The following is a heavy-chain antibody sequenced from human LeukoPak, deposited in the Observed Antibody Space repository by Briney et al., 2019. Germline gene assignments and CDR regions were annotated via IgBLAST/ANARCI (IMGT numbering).Heavy chain of an antibody. CDR1: GYTLTSFS. J-gene: IGHJ1*01. V-gene: IGHV1-18*01. CDR3: ARGDCSGGSCFLPEYFQH. Sequence: GASVKVSCKASGYTLTSFSVSWVRRAPGQGLEWMGWISAYNGDTNYAQKLQGRVTMTTDTSTNTAYMELRSLRSDDTAVYYCARGDCSGGSCFLPEYFQHWDQGTLVTVSS. D-gene: IGHD2-15*01. CDR2: ISAYNGDT.